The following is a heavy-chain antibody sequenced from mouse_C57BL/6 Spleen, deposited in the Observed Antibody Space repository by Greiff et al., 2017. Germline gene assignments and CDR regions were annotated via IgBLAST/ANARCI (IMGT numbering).Heavy chain of an antibody. CDR2: IWSDGST. V-gene: IGHV2-6-1*01. Sequence: QVQLQQSGPGLVAPSQSLSITCTVSGFSLTSSGVHWVRQPPGKGLEWLVVIWSDGSTTYNSALKSRLSIRKDNTKSQVFLKMNSLQTDDTPMYCCATQAYDYDVGYARDYWGQGTSVTGSS. J-gene: IGHJ4*01. CDR3: ATQAYDYDVGYARDY. D-gene: IGHD2-4*01. CDR1: GFSLTSSG.